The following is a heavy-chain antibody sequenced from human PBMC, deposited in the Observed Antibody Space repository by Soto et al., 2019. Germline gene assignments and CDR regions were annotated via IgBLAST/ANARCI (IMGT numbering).Heavy chain of an antibody. CDR2: INAGNGNT. CDR1: GYTFTSYA. J-gene: IGHJ6*02. V-gene: IGHV1-3*05. Sequence: QVQLVQSGAEEKKPGASVKVSCKASGYTFTSYAMHWVRQAPGQRLEWMGWINAGNGNTNYSQKFQGRVTITRDTSASTAYRELSSLRSEDTAVYYCARDPSYYGMDVWGQGTTVTVSS. CDR3: ARDPSYYGMDV.